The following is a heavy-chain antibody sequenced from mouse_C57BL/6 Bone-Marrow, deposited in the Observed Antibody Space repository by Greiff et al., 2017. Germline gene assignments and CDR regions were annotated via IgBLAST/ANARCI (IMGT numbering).Heavy chain of an antibody. CDR1: GFTFSDYG. Sequence: EVKLMESGGGLVKPGGSLTLSCAASGFTFSDYGMHWVRQAPEKGLEWVAYISSGISTIYYADKVKGRFTISRDNAKHTLFLQRTSLRSEDTAMYYCARPRFYGNSWFAYWGQGTLVTVSA. J-gene: IGHJ3*01. CDR2: ISSGISTI. CDR3: ARPRFYGNSWFAY. D-gene: IGHD2-1*01. V-gene: IGHV5-17*01.